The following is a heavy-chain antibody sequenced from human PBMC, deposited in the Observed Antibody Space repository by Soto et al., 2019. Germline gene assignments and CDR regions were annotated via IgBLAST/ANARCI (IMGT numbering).Heavy chain of an antibody. D-gene: IGHD3-3*01. J-gene: IGHJ4*02. CDR1: GFTFSSYS. CDR2: ISSSSSYI. V-gene: IGHV3-21*01. Sequence: GGSLRLSCAASGFTFSSYSMNWVRQAPGKGLEWVSSISSSSSYIYYADSVKGRFTISRDNAKNSLYLQMNSLRAEDTAVYYCATSGFLESLLEPPDYWGQGTLVTVSS. CDR3: ATSGFLESLLEPPDY.